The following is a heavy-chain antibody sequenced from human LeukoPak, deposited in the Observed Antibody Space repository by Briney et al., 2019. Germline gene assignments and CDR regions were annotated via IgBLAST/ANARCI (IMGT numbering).Heavy chain of an antibody. CDR3: ARARLGSSLFDY. CDR2: IYYSGST. CDR1: GGSISSSSYY. Sequence: PSETLSLTCTVSGGSISSSSYYWGWIRQPPGKGLEWIGSIYYSGSTYYNPSLKSRVTISVDTSKNQFSLKLSSVTAADTAVYYCARARLGSSLFDYWGQGTLVTVSS. J-gene: IGHJ4*02. D-gene: IGHD5/OR15-5a*01. V-gene: IGHV4-39*07.